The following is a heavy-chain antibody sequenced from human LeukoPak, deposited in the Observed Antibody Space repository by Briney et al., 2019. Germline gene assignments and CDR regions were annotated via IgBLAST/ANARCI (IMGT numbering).Heavy chain of an antibody. CDR3: AKLYNYGYIN. D-gene: IGHD5-18*01. V-gene: IGHV3-66*01. CDR1: GITVTSNH. Sequence: PTGGSLRLSCAASGITVTSNHMSWVRQAPGKELEWVSVIYSGGSTYYADSVKGRFTISRDNSKNTLYLQMDSLRTEDTAVYFCAKLYNYGYINWGRGTLVTVSS. CDR2: IYSGGST. J-gene: IGHJ4*02.